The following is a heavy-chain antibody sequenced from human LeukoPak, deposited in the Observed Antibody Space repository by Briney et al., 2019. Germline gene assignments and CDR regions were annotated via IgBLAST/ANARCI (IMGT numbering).Heavy chain of an antibody. J-gene: IGHJ5*01. CDR2: ISGNGTDT. CDR1: GFKLGDYW. V-gene: IGHV3-74*01. Sequence: GGSLRLSCAASGFKLGDYWMLWVRQSPGKGVVWVSRISGNGTDTRYADSVKGRFTVSRDNTRSTLFLHLNSLRAEDTAVYYCASGDAYNHNRLGVPDSWGQGTLVTVSS. CDR3: ASGDAYNHNRLGVPDS. D-gene: IGHD5-24*01.